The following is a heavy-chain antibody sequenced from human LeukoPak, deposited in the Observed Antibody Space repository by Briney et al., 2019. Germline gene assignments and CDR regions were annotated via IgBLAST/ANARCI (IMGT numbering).Heavy chain of an antibody. CDR2: ITGSGGIT. J-gene: IGHJ4*02. V-gene: IGHV3-23*01. Sequence: AGGSLRLSCAASGFTFSSYAMNWVRQAPGKGLEWVSVITGSGGITYYADSVKGRFTISRGNSKNTLYLQMNSLRAEDTAVYYCAKLPTYHYDSSGYYFQFDYWGQGTLVTVSS. D-gene: IGHD3-22*01. CDR1: GFTFSSYA. CDR3: AKLPTYHYDSSGYYFQFDY.